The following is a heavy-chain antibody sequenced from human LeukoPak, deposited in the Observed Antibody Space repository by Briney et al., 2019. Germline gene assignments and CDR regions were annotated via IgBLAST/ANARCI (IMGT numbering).Heavy chain of an antibody. D-gene: IGHD1-26*01. Sequence: PGGSLRLSCAASGFTFSSYGMHWVRQAPGKGLEWVAVIWYDGSKEYLADSVKGRFTISRDNSKNTVYLQMNSLKTEDTAVYYCARVIGRSLFDCWGQGTLVTVSS. J-gene: IGHJ4*02. CDR1: GFTFSSYG. CDR2: IWYDGSKE. V-gene: IGHV3-33*01. CDR3: ARVIGRSLFDC.